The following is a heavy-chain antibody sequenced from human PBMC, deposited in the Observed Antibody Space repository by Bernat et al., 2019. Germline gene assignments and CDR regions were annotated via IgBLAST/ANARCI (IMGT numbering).Heavy chain of an antibody. CDR3: ARHRNKGESGPTFDY. D-gene: IGHD1-26*01. CDR1: SDSISSYY. V-gene: IGHV4-59*08. J-gene: IGHJ4*01. CDR2: VYYSRNS. Sequence: QVQLQESGPGLVKPSETLSLTCTVSSDSISSYYWSWIRQPPGDGLEWIGCVYYSRNSDYNPSLKSRATISIDTSKNQVSLKLNSVTAADTAVYFCARHRNKGESGPTFDYWGQEPWLPSPQ.